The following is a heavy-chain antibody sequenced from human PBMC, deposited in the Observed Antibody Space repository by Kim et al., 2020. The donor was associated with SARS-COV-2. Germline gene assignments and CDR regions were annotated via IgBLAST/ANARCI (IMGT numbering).Heavy chain of an antibody. CDR3: ARKPTTSSWSYYFEY. V-gene: IGHV3-30*04. Sequence: GGSLRLSCAASGFSFSNYAMFWVRQAPGKGLEWVALISYDGTNKDYADSVKGRFTISRDNSKSILYLQMNSLRVADTAVYFCARKPTTSSWSYYFEYWG. D-gene: IGHD6-13*01. J-gene: IGHJ4*01. CDR1: GFSFSNYA. CDR2: ISYDGTNK.